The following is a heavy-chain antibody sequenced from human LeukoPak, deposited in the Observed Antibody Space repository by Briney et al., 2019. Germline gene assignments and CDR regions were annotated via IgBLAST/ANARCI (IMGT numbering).Heavy chain of an antibody. D-gene: IGHD3-22*01. Sequence: GGSLRLSCAASGFTFSSYEMNWVRQAPGKGLEWVSYIGSSGTTIYYADSVKGRFTISRDNTKNSLYLQMNSLRAEDTAVYYCARGPRNYYDSSGWDYWGQGTLVTVSS. CDR1: GFTFSSYE. V-gene: IGHV3-48*03. CDR2: IGSSGTTI. CDR3: ARGPRNYYDSSGWDY. J-gene: IGHJ4*02.